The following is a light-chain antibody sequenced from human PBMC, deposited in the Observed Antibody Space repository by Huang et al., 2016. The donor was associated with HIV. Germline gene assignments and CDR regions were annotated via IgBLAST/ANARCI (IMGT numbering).Light chain of an antibody. CDR3: QQYHNLPRGT. CDR1: QDITNY. CDR2: DAS. J-gene: IGKJ3*01. V-gene: IGKV1-33*01. Sequence: DIQMTQSPSSLSPSIGDRVTITCQASQDITNYLNCYQQKPGKAPELLIYDASNLEKGVPSGFSGSGSGADFTFTISSLQSEDIATYYCQQYHNLPRGTFGPGTKVDIK.